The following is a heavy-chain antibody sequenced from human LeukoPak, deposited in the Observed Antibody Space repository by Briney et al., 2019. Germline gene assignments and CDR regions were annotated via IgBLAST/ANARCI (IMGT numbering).Heavy chain of an antibody. CDR2: INPTSGSA. J-gene: IGHJ4*02. CDR1: GYTFSGYS. Sequence: ASVKVSCKASGYTFSGYSMHWVRQAPGQGPEWMGMINPTSGSATYAQKFQGSVTMTRGTSTSTLYMELSSLRSDDTAVYYCARDWAHGSFDYWGQGTPVIVSS. V-gene: IGHV1-46*01. CDR3: ARDWAHGSFDY. D-gene: IGHD3-10*01.